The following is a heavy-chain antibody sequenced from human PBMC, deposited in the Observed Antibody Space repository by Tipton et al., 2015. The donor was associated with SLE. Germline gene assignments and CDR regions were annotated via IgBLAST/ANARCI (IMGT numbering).Heavy chain of an antibody. D-gene: IGHD1-26*01. CDR2: ISHSGDT. Sequence: LSLTCIVSDDSLRSISFQWDWIRQSPGKGLEWIGTISHSGDTHYNPSLKSRVTLSVDTSQSQFSVKLTSVTAADTAVYYCAREVGKGYYFDYWGQGRLVTVSS. V-gene: IGHV4-39*07. J-gene: IGHJ4*02. CDR1: DDSLRSISFQ. CDR3: AREVGKGYYFDY.